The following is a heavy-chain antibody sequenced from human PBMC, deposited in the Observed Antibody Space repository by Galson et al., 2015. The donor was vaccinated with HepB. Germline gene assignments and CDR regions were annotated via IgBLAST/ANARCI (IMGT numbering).Heavy chain of an antibody. CDR2: ISYDGSNK. CDR3: AKDPGGDSGYDYGWWGRFDY. J-gene: IGHJ4*02. Sequence: SLRLSCAASGFTFSSYGMHWVRQAPGKGLEWVAVISYDGSNKYYADSVKGRFTISRDNSKNTLYLQMNSLRAEDTAVYYCAKDPGGDSGYDYGWWGRFDYWGQGTLVTVSS. D-gene: IGHD5-12*01. V-gene: IGHV3-30*18. CDR1: GFTFSSYG.